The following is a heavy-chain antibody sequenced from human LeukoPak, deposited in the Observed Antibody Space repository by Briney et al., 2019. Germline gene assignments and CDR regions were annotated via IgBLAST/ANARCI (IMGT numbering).Heavy chain of an antibody. CDR2: IYHSGST. D-gene: IGHD6-13*01. Sequence: SGTLSLTCAVSGGSISSSNWWSWVRQPPGKGLEWIGEIYHSGSTNYNPSLKSRVTISVDKSKNQFSLKLSSVTAADTAVYYCARGGYSSSWGDYFDYWGQGTLVTVSS. CDR3: ARGGYSSSWGDYFDY. V-gene: IGHV4-4*02. J-gene: IGHJ4*02. CDR1: GGSISSSNW.